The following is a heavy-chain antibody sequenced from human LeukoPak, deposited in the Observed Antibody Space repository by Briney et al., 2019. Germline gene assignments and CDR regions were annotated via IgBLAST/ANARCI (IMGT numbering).Heavy chain of an antibody. Sequence: SETLSLTCAVSGYSISSGYYWDWIRQPPGKGLWWIGNIYHSGSTYYNPSLKSRVTISVNTSKNQFSLKLSSVTAADTAVYYCARQYWDDSKLDYWGQGTLVTVSS. CDR2: IYHSGST. J-gene: IGHJ4*02. CDR3: ARQYWDDSKLDY. V-gene: IGHV4-38-2*01. CDR1: GYSISSGYY. D-gene: IGHD3-22*01.